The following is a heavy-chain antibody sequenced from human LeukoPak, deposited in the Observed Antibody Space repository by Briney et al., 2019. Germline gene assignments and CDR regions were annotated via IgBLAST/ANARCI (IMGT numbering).Heavy chain of an antibody. D-gene: IGHD4-11*01. CDR2: IRYDGSNK. J-gene: IGHJ4*02. Sequence: GGSLRLSCAASGFTFSSYDIHWVRQAPGKGLEWVAFIRYDGSNKYYADSVRGRFTISRDNAKNSLYLQMNSLRAEDTAVYYCARRATAVDYWGQGTLVTVSS. V-gene: IGHV3-30*02. CDR1: GFTFSSYD. CDR3: ARRATAVDY.